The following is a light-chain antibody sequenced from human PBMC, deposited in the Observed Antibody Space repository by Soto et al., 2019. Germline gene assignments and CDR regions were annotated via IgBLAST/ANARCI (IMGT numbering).Light chain of an antibody. Sequence: DIMMTQSPLSLSVTPGQPASISCKSSQSLLQSDGKTYLFWLLQKPGQPPQLLIYEVSKRFPGVPDRFSGSGSGTEFTLKISRVEAEDVGVYFCMQTIQLPLTFGQGTRLEIK. J-gene: IGKJ5*01. V-gene: IGKV2D-29*01. CDR2: EVS. CDR1: QSLLQSDGKTY. CDR3: MQTIQLPLT.